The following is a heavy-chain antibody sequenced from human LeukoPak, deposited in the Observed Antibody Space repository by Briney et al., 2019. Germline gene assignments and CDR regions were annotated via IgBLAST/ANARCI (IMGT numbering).Heavy chain of an antibody. J-gene: IGHJ4*02. CDR3: ARVLMGEWEDY. D-gene: IGHD1-26*01. CDR2: ISTYNGNT. Sequence: ASVTVSCKASGYTFTSYGISWVRQAPGQGLEWMGWISTYNGNTNYAQKLQGRVTMTTDTSTSTAYMELRSLRSDDTAVYYCARVLMGEWEDYWGQGTLVTVSS. CDR1: GYTFTSYG. V-gene: IGHV1-18*01.